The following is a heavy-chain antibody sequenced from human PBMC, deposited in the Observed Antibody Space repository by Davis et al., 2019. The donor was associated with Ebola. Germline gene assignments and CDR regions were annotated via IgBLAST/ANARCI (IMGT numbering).Heavy chain of an antibody. D-gene: IGHD6-19*01. Sequence: AASVKVSCKASGYTFTSYGISWVRQAPGQGLEWMGWISAYNGNTNYAQKLQGRVTMTTDTSTSTAYMELRSLRSDDTAVYYCAREETFASGWPLDYWGQGTLVTVSS. V-gene: IGHV1-18*01. J-gene: IGHJ4*02. CDR1: GYTFTSYG. CDR3: AREETFASGWPLDY. CDR2: ISAYNGNT.